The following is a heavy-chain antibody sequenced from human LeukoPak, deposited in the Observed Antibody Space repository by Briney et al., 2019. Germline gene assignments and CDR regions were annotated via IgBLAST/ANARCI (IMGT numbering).Heavy chain of an antibody. CDR3: ARSPMVRGVIPPYYFDY. J-gene: IGHJ4*02. CDR1: GFTFSSYW. D-gene: IGHD3-10*01. Sequence: GGSLRLSCAASGFTFSSYWMSWVRQAPGKGLEWVSVIYSGGSAYYADSVTGRFTISRDNSKNTLFLQMNSLRAEDTAVYYCARSPMVRGVIPPYYFDYWGQGTLVTVSS. CDR2: IYSGGSA. V-gene: IGHV3-53*01.